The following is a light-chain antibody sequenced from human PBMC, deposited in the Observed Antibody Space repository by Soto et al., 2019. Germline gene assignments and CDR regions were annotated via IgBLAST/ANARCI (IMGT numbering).Light chain of an antibody. CDR3: QQYNSYSFALT. J-gene: IGKJ4*01. Sequence: DIQMTQSPSTLSASVGDRVTITCRASQSISSWLAWYQQKPGKAPKLLIYDASSLESGVPSRFSGSGSGTEFTLTISSLQPDDFPTYYCQQYNSYSFALTFGGGTKVDIK. V-gene: IGKV1-5*01. CDR1: QSISSW. CDR2: DAS.